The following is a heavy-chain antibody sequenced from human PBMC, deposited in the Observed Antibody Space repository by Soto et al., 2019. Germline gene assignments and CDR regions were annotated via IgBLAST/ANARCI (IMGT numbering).Heavy chain of an antibody. CDR3: ARGASGYYPLAWFDP. CDR2: MYYSGIS. Sequence: SETLSLTCTVSGGSISSYYWSWIRQPPGKGLEWIGYMYYSGISNYNPSLKSRVTILLDTPKNQFSLKLSSVTAADSAVYYCARGASGYYPLAWFDPWGQGTLVTSPQ. D-gene: IGHD3-3*01. CDR1: GGSISSYY. J-gene: IGHJ5*02. V-gene: IGHV4-59*01.